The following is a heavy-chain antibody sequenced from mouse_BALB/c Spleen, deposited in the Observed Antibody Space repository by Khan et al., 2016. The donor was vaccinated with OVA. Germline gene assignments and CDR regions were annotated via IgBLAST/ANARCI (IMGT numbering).Heavy chain of an antibody. CDR2: INPSDSET. D-gene: IGHD2-2*01. CDR1: GYTFTSYW. CDR3: ARREKYGYDPSWLAY. V-gene: IGHV1-61*01. Sequence: QVQLQQPGAELVRPGASVKLSCKASGYTFTSYWMNWVRQRPGQGLDWIGKINPSDSETHYNQLFKDKATLNVDKSSGTAYMQLSRLTSEDSAVYFCARREKYGYDPSWLAYWGQGTLVTVS. J-gene: IGHJ3*01.